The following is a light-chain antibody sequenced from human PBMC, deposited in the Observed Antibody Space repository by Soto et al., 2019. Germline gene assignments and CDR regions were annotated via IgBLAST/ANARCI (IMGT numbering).Light chain of an antibody. CDR2: GAS. CDR1: QTISTG. V-gene: IGKV3-11*01. J-gene: IGKJ2*01. CDR3: QQRSALPVT. Sequence: EIVLTQSPGTLSLSPGERATLSCRASQTISTGLAWYQQKPGQSPRLVIWGASDRATGIPARFSGSGSGTDFTLTISSLEPEDFAVYYCQQRSALPVTFGQGTKLENK.